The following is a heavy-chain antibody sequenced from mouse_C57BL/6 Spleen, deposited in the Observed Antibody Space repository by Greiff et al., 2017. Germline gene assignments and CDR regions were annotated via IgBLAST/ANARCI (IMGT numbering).Heavy chain of an antibody. CDR3: AREGSNWDSLDY. CDR1: GFTFSSYA. Sequence: EVKVEESGGGLVKPGGSLKLSCAASGFTFSSYAMSWVRQTPEKRLDWVATISDGGSYTYYPDNVKGRFTISRDNAKNNLYLQRSHLKSEDTAMYYCAREGSNWDSLDYWGQGTTLTVSS. CDR2: ISDGGSYT. D-gene: IGHD4-1*01. V-gene: IGHV5-4*01. J-gene: IGHJ2*01.